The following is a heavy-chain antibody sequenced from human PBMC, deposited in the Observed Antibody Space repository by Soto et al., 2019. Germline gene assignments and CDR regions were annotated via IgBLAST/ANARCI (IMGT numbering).Heavy chain of an antibody. CDR1: GGSISSTSYY. CDR3: ARQGWSAGGGMDV. J-gene: IGHJ6*02. CDR2: IYYSGRT. Sequence: SETLSLTCTVSGGSISSTSYYWGWIRQPPGKGLEWIGTIYYSGRTYYNPSLKSRVTISVDTSINQFSLKLSSVTAADTAVFYCARQGWSAGGGMDVWGQGTTVT. D-gene: IGHD3-3*01. V-gene: IGHV4-39*01.